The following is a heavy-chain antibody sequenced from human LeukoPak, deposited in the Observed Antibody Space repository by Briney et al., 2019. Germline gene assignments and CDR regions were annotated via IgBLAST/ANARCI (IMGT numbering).Heavy chain of an antibody. Sequence: GGSLRLSCAASGFNVSSNYMSWVRQAPGKGLAWVSVIYSGGRTYYADSVKGRFTISRDNSENTLYLQMNSLRTEDTAVYYCARVRGDCSSTNCYGSYYFDYWGQGTLVTVSS. V-gene: IGHV3-66*02. D-gene: IGHD2-2*01. CDR2: IYSGGRT. CDR1: GFNVSSNY. CDR3: ARVRGDCSSTNCYGSYYFDY. J-gene: IGHJ4*02.